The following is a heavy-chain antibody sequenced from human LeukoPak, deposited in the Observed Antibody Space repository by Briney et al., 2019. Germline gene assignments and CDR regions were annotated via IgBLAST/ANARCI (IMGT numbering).Heavy chain of an antibody. D-gene: IGHD4-17*01. CDR3: AKFLLGGTVTTGFDY. V-gene: IGHV3-23*01. J-gene: IGHJ4*02. CDR2: ISGSGGSI. Sequence: PGGSLRLSCAASGFTFSSYAMSWVRQSPGKGLEWVSDISGSGGSINYADSVKGRFTIPRDNSKNTLYLQMNSLRAEDTAVYYCAKFLLGGTVTTGFDYWGQGTLVTASS. CDR1: GFTFSSYA.